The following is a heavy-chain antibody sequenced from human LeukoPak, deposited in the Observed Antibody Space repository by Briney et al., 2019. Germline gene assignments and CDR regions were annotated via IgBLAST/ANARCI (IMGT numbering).Heavy chain of an antibody. Sequence: ASVKVSCKASGYTFTGYYMHWVRQAPGHGLEWMGWINPNSGGTNYAQKFQGRVTMTRDTSISTAYMELSRLRSNDTAVYYCARDGGDYYDSSGPPDYWGQGTLVTVSS. V-gene: IGHV1-2*02. J-gene: IGHJ4*02. CDR1: GYTFTGYY. CDR2: INPNSGGT. CDR3: ARDGGDYYDSSGPPDY. D-gene: IGHD3-22*01.